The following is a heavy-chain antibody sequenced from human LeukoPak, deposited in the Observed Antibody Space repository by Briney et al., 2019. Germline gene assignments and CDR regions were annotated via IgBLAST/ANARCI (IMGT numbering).Heavy chain of an antibody. V-gene: IGHV3-30-3*01. Sequence: GRSLRLSCAASGFTFSIYAMHWVRQAPGKGLEWVADISYNGSNEFYSDSVKGRFTITRDNSKNTVFLQMDSLRAEDTGVYHCARDRGGSGFYYFDYWGQGTLVTVSS. D-gene: IGHD2-15*01. CDR3: ARDRGGSGFYYFDY. J-gene: IGHJ4*02. CDR2: ISYNGSNE. CDR1: GFTFSIYA.